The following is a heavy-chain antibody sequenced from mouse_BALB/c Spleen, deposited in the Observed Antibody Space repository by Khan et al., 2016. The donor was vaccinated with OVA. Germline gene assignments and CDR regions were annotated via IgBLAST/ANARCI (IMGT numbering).Heavy chain of an antibody. CDR1: GFSLTNYG. J-gene: IGHJ4*01. CDR3: ARQPYYHYHGMDY. V-gene: IGHV2-6-1*01. CDR2: IWSDGST. Sequence: QVQLKQSGPGLVAPSQSLSITCTISGFSLTNYGVHWVRQPPGKGLEWLVVIWSDGSTTYDSALKSRLTISKDNSKSQVFLKMDSLQTDDTAMYYCARQPYYHYHGMDYWGQGTSVTVSS. D-gene: IGHD2-10*01.